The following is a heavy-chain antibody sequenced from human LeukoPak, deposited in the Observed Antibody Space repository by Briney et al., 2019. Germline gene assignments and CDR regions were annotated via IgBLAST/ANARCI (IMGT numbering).Heavy chain of an antibody. CDR3: ATQPCSGGRCYLLH. Sequence: GRSLSLSCAASGFTFSSYAMHWVRQAPGKGLEWVAVTSFDGSDKFYADSVRGRFTISRDNSRNTLYLQLNSPRAEDTAVYYCATQPCSGGRCYLLHRGQGTLVTVSS. D-gene: IGHD2-15*01. CDR1: GFTFSSYA. J-gene: IGHJ4*02. V-gene: IGHV3-30*04. CDR2: TSFDGSDK.